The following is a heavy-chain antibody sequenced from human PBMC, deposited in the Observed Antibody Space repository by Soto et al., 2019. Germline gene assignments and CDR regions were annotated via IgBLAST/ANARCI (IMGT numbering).Heavy chain of an antibody. J-gene: IGHJ6*03. CDR3: ARRGLDFWSGLDYYYYYMDV. Sequence: SETLSLTCTVSGGSISSSSYYWGWIRQPPGKGQEWIESIYYSGSTYYNPSLKSRVTISVDTSKNQFSLKLSSVTAADTAVYYCARRGLDFWSGLDYYYYYMDVWGKGTTVTVSS. V-gene: IGHV4-39*01. CDR2: IYYSGST. D-gene: IGHD3-3*01. CDR1: GGSISSSSYY.